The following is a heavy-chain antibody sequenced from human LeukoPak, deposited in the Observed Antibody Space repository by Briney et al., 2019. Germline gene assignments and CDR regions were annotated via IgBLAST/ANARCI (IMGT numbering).Heavy chain of an antibody. V-gene: IGHV3-30-3*01. Sequence: GGSLRLSCAASGFTFSSYAMHWVRQAPGKGLEWVAVISYDGSNKYYADSVKGRFTISRDNSKNTLYLQMNSLRAEDTAVYYCARDYYGSGSYRFFDYWGQGTLVTVSS. D-gene: IGHD3-10*01. CDR1: GFTFSSYA. CDR2: ISYDGSNK. CDR3: ARDYYGSGSYRFFDY. J-gene: IGHJ4*02.